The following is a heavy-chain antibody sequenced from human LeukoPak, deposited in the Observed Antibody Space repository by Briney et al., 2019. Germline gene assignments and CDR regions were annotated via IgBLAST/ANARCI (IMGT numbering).Heavy chain of an antibody. CDR3: ANPYYDFWSGYYPLDY. CDR1: GFTFSSYA. CDR2: ISGSGGST. D-gene: IGHD3-3*01. Sequence: GGSLRLSCAASGFTFSSYAMSWVRQAPGKGLEWVSAISGSGGSTYYADSVKGRFTISRDNSKNTLYLQMNSLRAEDTAVYYCANPYYDFWSGYYPLDYWGQGTLVTVSS. V-gene: IGHV3-23*01. J-gene: IGHJ4*02.